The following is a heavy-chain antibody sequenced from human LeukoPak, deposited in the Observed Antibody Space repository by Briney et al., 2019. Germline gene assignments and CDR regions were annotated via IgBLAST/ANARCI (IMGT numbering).Heavy chain of an antibody. CDR1: GGSISSTNW. CDR2: ISLSGRT. Sequence: PSETLSLTCGVSGGSISSTNWYSWVRQPPGQGLEWIGEISLSGRTNYNPSLKSRVTMSPDESKNHLSLNLASVTAADTAVYYCSRESGPFSPFGHWGQGTLVAVTS. D-gene: IGHD1-26*01. J-gene: IGHJ4*02. V-gene: IGHV4-4*02. CDR3: SRESGPFSPFGH.